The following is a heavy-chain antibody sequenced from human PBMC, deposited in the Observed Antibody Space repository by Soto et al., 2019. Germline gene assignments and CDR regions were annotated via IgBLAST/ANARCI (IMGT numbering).Heavy chain of an antibody. D-gene: IGHD7-27*01. CDR3: ARARANWGLYGMDV. V-gene: IGHV4-30-2*01. CDR1: GGSISSGGYS. CDR2: IYHSGST. J-gene: IGHJ6*02. Sequence: SETLSLTCAVSGGSISSGGYSWSWIRQPPGKGLEWIGYIYHSGSTYYNPSLKSRVTIPVDRSKNQFSLKLSSVTAADTAVYYCARARANWGLYGMDVWGQGTTVTVSS.